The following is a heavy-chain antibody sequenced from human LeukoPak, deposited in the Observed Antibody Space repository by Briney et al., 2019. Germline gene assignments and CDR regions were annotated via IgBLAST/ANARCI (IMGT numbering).Heavy chain of an antibody. J-gene: IGHJ3*02. D-gene: IGHD3-22*01. V-gene: IGHV4-39*07. CDR1: GGSISSSSYY. CDR2: IYYSGST. CDR3: ARIKPITMIVVAKGRRDAFDI. Sequence: SETLSLTCTVSGGSISSSSYYWGWIRQPPGKGLEWIGSIYYSGSTYYNPSLKSRVTISVDTSKNQFSLKLSSVTAADTAVYYCARIKPITMIVVAKGRRDAFDIWGQGTMVTVSS.